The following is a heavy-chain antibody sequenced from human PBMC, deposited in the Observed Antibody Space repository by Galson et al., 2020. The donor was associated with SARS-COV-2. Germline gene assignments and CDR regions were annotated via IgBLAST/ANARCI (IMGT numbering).Heavy chain of an antibody. D-gene: IGHD2-15*01. V-gene: IGHV3-21*01. CDR3: ARVGGMATTPANYYYYGLDV. Sequence: GESLKISCAASGFPFSSYSMNWVRQAPGKGLEWVSSSSPGSSYIYYADSVKGRFTISRDNAKNSLYLQMNSLRAEDTAVYYCARVGGMATTPANYYYYGLDVWGQGTTVTVSS. J-gene: IGHJ6*02. CDR2: SSPGSSYI. CDR1: GFPFSSYS.